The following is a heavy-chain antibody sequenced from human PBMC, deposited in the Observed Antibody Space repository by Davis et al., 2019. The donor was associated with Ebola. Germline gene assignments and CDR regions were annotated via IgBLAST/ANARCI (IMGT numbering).Heavy chain of an antibody. D-gene: IGHD3-22*01. CDR2: IKQDGSEK. Sequence: PGGSLRLSCAASGFTFSSYAMSWVRQAPGKGLEWVANIKQDGSEKYYVDSVKGRFTISRDNAKNSLYLQMNSLRAEDTAIYYCARGFYDITGYYHYYNGMDVWGQGTTVTVS. J-gene: IGHJ6*02. CDR3: ARGFYDITGYYHYYNGMDV. V-gene: IGHV3-7*01. CDR1: GFTFSSYA.